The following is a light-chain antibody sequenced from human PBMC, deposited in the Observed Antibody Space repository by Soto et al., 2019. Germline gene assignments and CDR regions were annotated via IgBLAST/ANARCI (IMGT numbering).Light chain of an antibody. CDR1: QSVSRY. Sequence: EIVLTQSPATLSLSPGERATLSCRASQSVSRYLAWYQQKPGQAPRLLIYDASNRATSIPARFSGSGSRTDFTLTISSLEPEDFAVYYCQQRSNWPFTFGDGTKVEIK. CDR3: QQRSNWPFT. V-gene: IGKV3-11*01. CDR2: DAS. J-gene: IGKJ4*01.